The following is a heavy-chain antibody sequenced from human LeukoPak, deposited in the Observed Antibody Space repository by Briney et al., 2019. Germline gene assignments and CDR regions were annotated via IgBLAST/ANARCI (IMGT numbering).Heavy chain of an antibody. D-gene: IGHD2-21*02. Sequence: ASVKVSCKASGYTFTSYDINWVRQATGQGLEWMGWMNPHSGNTGYAQNFQGRVTMTRNTSIRTAYMELSSLRSEDTAVYYCATICGGDCYSADAFDIWGQGTMVTVSS. CDR2: MNPHSGNT. CDR1: GYTFTSYD. CDR3: ATICGGDCYSADAFDI. J-gene: IGHJ3*02. V-gene: IGHV1-8*01.